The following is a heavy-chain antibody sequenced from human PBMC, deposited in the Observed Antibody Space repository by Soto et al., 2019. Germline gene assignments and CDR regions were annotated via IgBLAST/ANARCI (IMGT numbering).Heavy chain of an antibody. Sequence: QLQLQESGPELVKPSETLSLTCTVSGGSIRYSGHYWGCVRQAPGKGLEWIASISYSGNTYHNPSLKSRVTISVDTSKNQFSLKLSSVSATDTAVYYCARHVKEGTGYYYYRGGYYFDYWGRGYLVTVSS. CDR1: GGSIRYSGHY. CDR2: ISYSGNT. D-gene: IGHD3-9*01. V-gene: IGHV4-39*01. J-gene: IGHJ4*02. CDR3: ARHVKEGTGYYYYRGGYYFDY.